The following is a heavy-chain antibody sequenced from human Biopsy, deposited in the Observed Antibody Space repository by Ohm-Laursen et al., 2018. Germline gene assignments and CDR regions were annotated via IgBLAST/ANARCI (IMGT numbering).Heavy chain of an antibody. CDR1: GGFISSSSYY. CDR2: IYNTETT. Sequence: TLSLTCTVSGGFISSSSYYWAWLRQPPGKGLEWIGSIYNTETTFYNPSLKSRVTISVDTSTNQFSLKVSSVTAADTALYFCARHPTGFWFDPWGHGTLVTVSS. CDR3: ARHPTGFWFDP. J-gene: IGHJ5*02. V-gene: IGHV4-39*01.